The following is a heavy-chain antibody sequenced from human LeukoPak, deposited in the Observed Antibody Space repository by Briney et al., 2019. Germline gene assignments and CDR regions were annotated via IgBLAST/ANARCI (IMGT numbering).Heavy chain of an antibody. CDR2: IYSGGST. V-gene: IGHV3-53*01. D-gene: IGHD3-10*01. CDR3: AGGGSGSYHLDY. Sequence: GGSLRLSCAASGFTFSSHWMSWVRQAPGKGLEWVSVIYSGGSTYYADSVKGRFTISGDNSKNTLYLQMNSLRAEDTAVYYCAGGGSGSYHLDYWGQGTLVTVPS. J-gene: IGHJ4*02. CDR1: GFTFSSHW.